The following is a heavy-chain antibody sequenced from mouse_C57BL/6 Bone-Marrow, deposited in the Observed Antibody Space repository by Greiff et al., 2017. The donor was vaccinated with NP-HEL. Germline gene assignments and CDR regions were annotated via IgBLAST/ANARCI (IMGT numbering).Heavy chain of an antibody. Sequence: QVQLQQSGAELVKPGASVKLSCKASGYTFTEYTIHWVKQRSGQGLEWIGWFYPGSGSIKYNEKFKDKATLTADKSSSTVYMERSRLTSEDSAVYCCARHGSPYYYGSPWFAYWGQGTLVTVSA. V-gene: IGHV1-62-2*01. D-gene: IGHD1-1*01. J-gene: IGHJ3*01. CDR1: GYTFTEYT. CDR3: ARHGSPYYYGSPWFAY. CDR2: FYPGSGSI.